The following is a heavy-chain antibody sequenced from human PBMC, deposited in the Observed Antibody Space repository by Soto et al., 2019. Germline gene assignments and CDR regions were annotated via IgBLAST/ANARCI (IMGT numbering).Heavy chain of an antibody. CDR2: IYYSGST. D-gene: IGHD6-25*01. V-gene: IGHV4-59*01. CDR1: GGSISSYY. Sequence: SETLSLTCTVSGGSISSYYWSWIRQPPGKGLEWIGYIYYSGSTNYNPSLKSRVTISVDTSKNQFSLKLSSVTAADTAVYYCARDQHSSAGPGMDVWGQGTTVTVYS. CDR3: ARDQHSSAGPGMDV. J-gene: IGHJ6*02.